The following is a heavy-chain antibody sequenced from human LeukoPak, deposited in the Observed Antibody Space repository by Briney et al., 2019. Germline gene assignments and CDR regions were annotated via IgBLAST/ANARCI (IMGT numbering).Heavy chain of an antibody. CDR2: IIPIFGTT. CDR3: VGGLLTGYYMLWTFDY. Sequence: GASVTVSCKASEGTLRSYAINWVRQAPGQGLEWVGGIIPIFGTTNYAQKFRGRVTITTDGSTSTAYMELSSLRSEDTALYYCVGGLLTGYYMLWTFDYWGQGTLVTVSS. V-gene: IGHV1-69*05. D-gene: IGHD3-9*01. CDR1: EGTLRSYA. J-gene: IGHJ4*02.